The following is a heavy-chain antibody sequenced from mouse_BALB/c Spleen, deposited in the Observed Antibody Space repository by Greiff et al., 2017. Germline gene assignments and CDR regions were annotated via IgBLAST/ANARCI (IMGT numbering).Heavy chain of an antibody. J-gene: IGHJ4*01. CDR2: IWAGGST. Sequence: QVQLKQSGPGLVAPSQSLSITCTVSGFSLTSYGVHWVRQPPGKGLEWLGVIWAGGSTNYNSALMSRLSISKDNSKSQVFLKMNSLQTDDTAMYYCARDYGNRYYYAMDYWGQGTSVTVSS. CDR1: GFSLTSYG. CDR3: ARDYGNRYYYAMDY. V-gene: IGHV2-9*02. D-gene: IGHD2-1*01.